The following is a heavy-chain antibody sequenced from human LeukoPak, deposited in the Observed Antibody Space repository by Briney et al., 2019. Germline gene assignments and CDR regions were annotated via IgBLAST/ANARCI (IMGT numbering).Heavy chain of an antibody. V-gene: IGHV3-23*01. CDR1: GLSLSNYD. CDR2: IGSGGDR. J-gene: IGHJ4*02. Sequence: GGSLRLSCVAPGLSLSNYDTSWVCPALGKGLGCVSRIGSGGDRFYGGSVKGRFSFSRDTSQNTVYLQMNSLRGEDTAIYFCAKKLPDASSYFDFWGQGILVTVSS. D-gene: IGHD6-6*01. CDR3: AKKLPDASSYFDF.